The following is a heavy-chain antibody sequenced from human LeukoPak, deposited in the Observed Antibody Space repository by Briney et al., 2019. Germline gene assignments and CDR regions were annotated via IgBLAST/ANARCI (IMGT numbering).Heavy chain of an antibody. J-gene: IGHJ4*02. CDR2: ISYDGSNK. Sequence: PGGSLRLSCAASGLTFSSFGLHWVRQAPGKGLEWEAVISYDGSNKYYADSVKGRFTISRDNYKNTLYLQMNSLRAEDTAVYYCAKDNVPWDLGYFDYWGQGTLVTVSS. D-gene: IGHD1-26*01. V-gene: IGHV3-30*18. CDR3: AKDNVPWDLGYFDY. CDR1: GLTFSSFG.